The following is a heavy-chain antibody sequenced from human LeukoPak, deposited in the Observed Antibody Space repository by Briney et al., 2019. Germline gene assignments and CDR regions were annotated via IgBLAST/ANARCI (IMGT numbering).Heavy chain of an antibody. Sequence: ASVKVSCKASGYTFTSYGISWVRQAPGQGLEWMGWISAYNGNTNYAQKLQGRVTMTTDTSTSTAYMELRSRRSDDTAVYYCARDATVVTPGSAFDIWGQGTMVTVSS. CDR1: GYTFTSYG. CDR3: ARDATVVTPGSAFDI. D-gene: IGHD4-23*01. V-gene: IGHV1-18*01. CDR2: ISAYNGNT. J-gene: IGHJ3*02.